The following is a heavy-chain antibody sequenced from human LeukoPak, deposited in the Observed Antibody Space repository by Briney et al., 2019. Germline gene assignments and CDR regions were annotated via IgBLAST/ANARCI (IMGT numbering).Heavy chain of an antibody. D-gene: IGHD2-15*01. CDR3: AKQLGYCSDGSCYFPY. J-gene: IGHJ4*02. Sequence: PGGSLRLSCAASGFIFSKYDINWVRQAPGKGLEWVSGIGVPGDTYYADSVKGRFTISRDNSKSTSSLQMNFLRAEDTAVYYCAKQLGYCSDGSCYFPYWGQGTLVTVSS. CDR2: IGVPGDT. V-gene: IGHV3-23*01. CDR1: GFIFSKYD.